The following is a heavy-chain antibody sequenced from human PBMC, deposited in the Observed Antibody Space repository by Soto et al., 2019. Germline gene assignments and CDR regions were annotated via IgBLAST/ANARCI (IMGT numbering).Heavy chain of an antibody. CDR1: GFTFDD. D-gene: IGHD4-17*01. J-gene: IGHJ4*02. Sequence: EVHLVESGGGVAQPGRSLRLSCATSGFTFDDCWNSDSTGYADSVKGRFTISRDNAKKSLFLQMNSLRSEDTAFYFCARTTWCYGEPLDSWGQGTLVTVSS. CDR3: ARTTWCYGEPLDS. CDR2: WNSDST. V-gene: IGHV3-9*01.